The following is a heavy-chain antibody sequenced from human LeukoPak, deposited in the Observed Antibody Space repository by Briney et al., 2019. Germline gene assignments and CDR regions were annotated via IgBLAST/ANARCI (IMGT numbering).Heavy chain of an antibody. Sequence: GGSLRLSCAASGFTVSSNYMGWVRQAPGKGLEWVSVIYSGGSTYYADSVKGRFTISRHNSKNTLYLQMNSLRAEDTAVYYCARGGSGWYRDYWGQGTLVTVSS. J-gene: IGHJ4*02. CDR2: IYSGGST. CDR1: GFTVSSNY. D-gene: IGHD6-19*01. CDR3: ARGGSGWYRDY. V-gene: IGHV3-53*04.